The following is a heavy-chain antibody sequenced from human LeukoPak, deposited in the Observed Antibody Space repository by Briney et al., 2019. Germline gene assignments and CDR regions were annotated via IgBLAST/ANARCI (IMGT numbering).Heavy chain of an antibody. V-gene: IGHV3-23*01. D-gene: IGHD1-26*01. CDR3: AKDKWELGLSYYFDY. J-gene: IGHJ4*02. CDR2: ISGSGGST. CDR1: GFTFSSYA. Sequence: HLGGSLRLSCAASGFTFSSYAMSWVRQAPGKGLEWVSAISGSGGSTYYADSVKGRFTISRDNSKNTLYLQMNSLRAEDTAVYYCAKDKWELGLSYYFDYWGQGTLVTVSS.